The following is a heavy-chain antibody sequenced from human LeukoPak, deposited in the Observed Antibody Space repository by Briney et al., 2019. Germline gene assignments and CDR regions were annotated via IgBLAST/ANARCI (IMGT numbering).Heavy chain of an antibody. Sequence: GRSLRLSCAASGFTFSNYGMDWVRQAPGKGLEWVAVIRFDGSSKYYSDSVKGRFTISRDNSKNALYLQMNSLRAGDTAVYYCAKQVGSGYGTDYFDYWGQGTLVTVSS. J-gene: IGHJ4*02. CDR3: AKQVGSGYGTDYFDY. D-gene: IGHD5-12*01. CDR2: IRFDGSSK. V-gene: IGHV3-33*06. CDR1: GFTFSNYG.